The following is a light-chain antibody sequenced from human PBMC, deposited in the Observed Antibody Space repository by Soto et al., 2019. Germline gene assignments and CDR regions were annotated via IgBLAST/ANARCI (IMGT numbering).Light chain of an antibody. CDR1: SSDVGGYNY. CDR2: EVS. J-gene: IGLJ2*01. V-gene: IGLV2-8*01. Sequence: LTQPPSASGSPGQSVTISCTGTSSDVGGYNYVSCYQQHPGKGPKLMIYEVSKRPSGVPDRFSGSKSGNTASLTVSGLQAEDEADYYCSSYAGSNNFVVFGGGTKVTVL. CDR3: SSYAGSNNFVV.